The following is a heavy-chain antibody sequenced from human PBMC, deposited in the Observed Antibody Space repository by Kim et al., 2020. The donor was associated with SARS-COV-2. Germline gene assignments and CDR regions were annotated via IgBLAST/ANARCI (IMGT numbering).Heavy chain of an antibody. CDR3: ARDWDTQVDTAMVLFDY. D-gene: IGHD5-18*01. Sequence: ASVKVSCKASGYTFTSYGISWVRQAPGQGLEWMGWISAYNGNTNYAQKLQGRVTMTTDTSTSTAYMELRSLRSDDTAVYYCARDWDTQVDTAMVLFDYWGQGTLVTVSS. CDR2: ISAYNGNT. CDR1: GYTFTSYG. J-gene: IGHJ4*02. V-gene: IGHV1-18*04.